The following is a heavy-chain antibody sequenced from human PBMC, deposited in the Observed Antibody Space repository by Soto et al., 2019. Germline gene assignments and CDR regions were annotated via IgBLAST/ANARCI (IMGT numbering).Heavy chain of an antibody. J-gene: IGHJ3*02. D-gene: IGHD3-10*01. CDR1: GFAFSSYG. CDR2: ISYDGSNK. V-gene: IGHV3-30*18. CDR3: AKGGRRITMVRGVMLADAFDI. Sequence: LRVYCAASGFAFSSYGMNWVRQAPGTGLEWVAVISYDGSNKYYADSVKGRFTISRDNSKNTLYLQMNSLRAEDTAVYYCAKGGRRITMVRGVMLADAFDIWGQGTMVTVS.